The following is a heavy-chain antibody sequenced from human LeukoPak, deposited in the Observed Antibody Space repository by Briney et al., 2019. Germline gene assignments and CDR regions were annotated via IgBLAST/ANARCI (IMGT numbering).Heavy chain of an antibody. D-gene: IGHD1-26*01. Sequence: PGGSLRLSCAASGFSFTTYSMTWVRQAPGKGLEWVANIKKDGSEKSYVDSVKGRFTISRDNAKNSLYLQMNSLRAEDTAVYYCVTWNRGELPPLFDYWGQGTLVTVSS. CDR3: VTWNRGELPPLFDY. V-gene: IGHV3-7*01. J-gene: IGHJ4*02. CDR2: IKKDGSEK. CDR1: GFSFTTYS.